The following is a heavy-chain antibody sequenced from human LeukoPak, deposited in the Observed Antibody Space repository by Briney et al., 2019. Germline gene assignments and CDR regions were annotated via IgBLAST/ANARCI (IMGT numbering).Heavy chain of an antibody. D-gene: IGHD3-22*01. V-gene: IGHV3-23*01. CDR3: AKVNSITMIVVGDAFDI. CDR2: MSDSGVSS. J-gene: IGHJ3*02. CDR1: GFTFSSYA. Sequence: AGGSLRLSCAASGFTFSSYAMSWVRQAPGKGLEWVSGMSDSGVSSYYADSVKGRFTISRDNSKNTLYLQMNSLRAEDTAVYYCAKVNSITMIVVGDAFDIWGQGTMVTVSS.